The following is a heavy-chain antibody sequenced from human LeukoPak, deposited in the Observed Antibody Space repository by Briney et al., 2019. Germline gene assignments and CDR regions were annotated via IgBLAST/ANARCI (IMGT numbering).Heavy chain of an antibody. Sequence: PGGSLRLSCAASGFTVSSNYMSWVRQAPGKGLEWVSVIYSSGSTYYADSVKGRFTISRHNSKNTLYLQMNSLRAEDTAVYYCARVAMESGSYLVPDYWGQGTLVTVSS. CDR3: ARVAMESGSYLVPDY. CDR1: GFTVSSNY. CDR2: IYSSGST. V-gene: IGHV3-53*01. J-gene: IGHJ4*02. D-gene: IGHD1-26*01.